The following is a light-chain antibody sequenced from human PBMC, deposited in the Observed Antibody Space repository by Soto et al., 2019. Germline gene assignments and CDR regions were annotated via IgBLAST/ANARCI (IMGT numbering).Light chain of an antibody. CDR3: SSYTSISTLGV. CDR2: DVA. Sequence: QSVLTQSASVSGSPGQSITISCTGTSSDIGGYNFVSWYQQHPGKAPKLIIYDVANRPSGVSNRFSGSKSGNTASLTISGLQAEDEADYYCSSYTSISTLGVFGGGTKLTVL. V-gene: IGLV2-14*03. J-gene: IGLJ3*02. CDR1: SSDIGGYNF.